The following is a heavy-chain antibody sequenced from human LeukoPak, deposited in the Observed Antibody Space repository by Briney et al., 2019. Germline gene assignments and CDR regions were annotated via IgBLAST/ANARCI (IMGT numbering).Heavy chain of an antibody. CDR3: AKGSGGSGSFYNHFDC. D-gene: IGHD3-10*01. Sequence: PGGSLRLSCAASGLSFNSCGMHWVRQAPGKGLEWVEVISSDGSNKYYADSVKDRFTISRDNSKNTLSLQMNSLRTEDTAVFYCAKGSGGSGSFYNHFDCWGQGTLVTVSS. CDR1: GLSFNSCG. CDR2: ISSDGSNK. V-gene: IGHV3-30*18. J-gene: IGHJ4*02.